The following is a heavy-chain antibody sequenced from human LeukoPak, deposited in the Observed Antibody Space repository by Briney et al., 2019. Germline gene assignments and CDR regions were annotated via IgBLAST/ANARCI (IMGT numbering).Heavy chain of an antibody. Sequence: GGSLRLSCAASGFTFSSYSMNWVRQAPGKGLEWVSSISSSSSYIYYADSVEGRFTISRDNAKNSLYLQMNSLRAEDTAVYYCASTPRTMVRGVLSDYWGQGTLVTVSS. CDR3: ASTPRTMVRGVLSDY. V-gene: IGHV3-21*01. CDR1: GFTFSSYS. CDR2: ISSSSSYI. J-gene: IGHJ4*02. D-gene: IGHD3-10*01.